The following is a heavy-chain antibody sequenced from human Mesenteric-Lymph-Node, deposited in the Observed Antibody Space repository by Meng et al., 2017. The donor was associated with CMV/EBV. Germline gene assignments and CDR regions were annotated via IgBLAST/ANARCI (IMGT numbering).Heavy chain of an antibody. CDR1: GGSVSSGSYD. V-gene: IGHV4-61*01. CDR3: ARVAEVDWLGGMDV. D-gene: IGHD3-9*01. J-gene: IGHJ6*02. CDR2: IYYSGST. Sequence: SGGSVSSGSYDWSWIRQPPGKGLEWIGYIYYSGSTNYNPSLKSRVTISVDTSKNQFSLKLSSVTAADTAVYYCARVAEVDWLGGMDVWGQGTTVTVSS.